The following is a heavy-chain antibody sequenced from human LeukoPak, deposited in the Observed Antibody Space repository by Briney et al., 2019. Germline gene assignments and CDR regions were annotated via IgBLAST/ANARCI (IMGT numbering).Heavy chain of an antibody. CDR1: GGSFSGYY. CDR2: INHSGST. V-gene: IGHV4-34*01. Sequence: SETLSLTCAVYGGSFSGYYWSWIRQPPGKGLEWIGEINHSGSTNYNPSLKSRVTISVDTSKNQFSLKLSSVTAADTAVYYCARGRKVIGSVYWGQGTLVTVSS. CDR3: ARGRKVIGSVY. J-gene: IGHJ4*02. D-gene: IGHD3-10*01.